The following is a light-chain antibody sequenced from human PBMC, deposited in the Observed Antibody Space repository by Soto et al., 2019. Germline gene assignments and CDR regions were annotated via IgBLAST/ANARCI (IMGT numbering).Light chain of an antibody. CDR2: EVH. J-gene: IGLJ3*02. CDR3: SSYAGSRGV. Sequence: QSVLTQPASVSGSPGQSITISCSGTTSDVGIYNLVSWYQQHPGKAPKLVIYEVHKRPSGVSNRFSGSRSGNTPALTISGLQSEDEADYSCSSYAGSRGVFGGGTKVTVL. CDR1: TSDVGIYNL. V-gene: IGLV2-23*02.